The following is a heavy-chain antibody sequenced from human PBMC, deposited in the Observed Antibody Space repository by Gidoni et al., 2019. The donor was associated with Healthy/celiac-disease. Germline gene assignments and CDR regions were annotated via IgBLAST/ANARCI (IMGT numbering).Heavy chain of an antibody. Sequence: EVQLVASGGGLVQPGGSLRLSCAASGFTFRSYSMNWVRQAPGKGLEWVSYISSSSSTIYYADSVKGRVTIARDNAKNSLYLQMNSLRDEDTAVYYCARGAGGGSYDNDAFDIWGQGTMVTVSS. CDR3: ARGAGGGSYDNDAFDI. J-gene: IGHJ3*02. D-gene: IGHD1-26*01. V-gene: IGHV3-48*02. CDR1: GFTFRSYS. CDR2: ISSSSSTI.